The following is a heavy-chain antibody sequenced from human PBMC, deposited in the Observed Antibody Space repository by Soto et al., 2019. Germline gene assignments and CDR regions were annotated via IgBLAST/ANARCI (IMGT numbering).Heavy chain of an antibody. J-gene: IGHJ4*02. CDR3: AQDRGWGVVSPSHDS. V-gene: IGHV3-23*01. CDR1: GFTFRNFV. CDR2: IRATGGQT. Sequence: EVQLLESGGGVVQPGGSLRLSCAASGFTFRNFVMSWVRQAPGKGLEWVSAIRATGGQTFYADSVKGRFTISRDNSKNMLCLQLDSLRDEQTALYFCAQDRGWGVVSPSHDSWGQGTLVTVSS. D-gene: IGHD2-21*01.